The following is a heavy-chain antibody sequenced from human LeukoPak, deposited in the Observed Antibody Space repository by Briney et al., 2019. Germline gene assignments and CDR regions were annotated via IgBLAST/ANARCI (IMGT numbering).Heavy chain of an antibody. D-gene: IGHD6-19*01. CDR2: IYYSGST. V-gene: IGHV4-59*01. CDR3: ARAERSRGWYYHYYYYYMDV. CDR1: GGSFSGYY. J-gene: IGHJ6*03. Sequence: PSETLSLTCAVYGGSFSGYYWSWIRQPPGKGLEWTGYIYYSGSTNYNPSLKSRVTISVDTSKNQFSLKLSSVTAADTAVYYCARAERSRGWYYHYYYYYMDVWGKGTTVTVSS.